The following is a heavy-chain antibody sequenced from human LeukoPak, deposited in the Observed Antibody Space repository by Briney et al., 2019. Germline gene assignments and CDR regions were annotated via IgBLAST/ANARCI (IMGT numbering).Heavy chain of an antibody. D-gene: IGHD1-26*01. CDR2: ISAYNGNT. J-gene: IGHJ3*02. CDR1: GYTFTSYG. Sequence: ASVKVSCKASGYTFTSYGISWVRQAPGQGLEWMGWISAYNGNTNYAQKLQGRVTMTTDTSTSTAYMELSRLRSDDTALYHCASGRWEPYDAFDIWGQGTMVTVSS. CDR3: ASGRWEPYDAFDI. V-gene: IGHV1-18*01.